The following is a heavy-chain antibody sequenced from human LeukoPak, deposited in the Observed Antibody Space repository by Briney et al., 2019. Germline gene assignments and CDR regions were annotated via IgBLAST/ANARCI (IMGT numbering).Heavy chain of an antibody. CDR3: ATVATYYDFWSGNANWFDP. V-gene: IGHV1-24*01. Sequence: ASVKVSCGVSGYTITELSMHWVRQAPGKGLEWMGGFDPEDGETIYAQKFQGRVTMTEDTSTDTAYMELSSLRSEDTAVYYCATVATYYDFWSGNANWFDPWGQGTLVTVSS. CDR1: GYTITELS. D-gene: IGHD3-3*01. CDR2: FDPEDGET. J-gene: IGHJ5*02.